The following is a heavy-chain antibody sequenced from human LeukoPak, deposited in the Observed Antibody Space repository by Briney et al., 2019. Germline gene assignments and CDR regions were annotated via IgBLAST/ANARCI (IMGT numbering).Heavy chain of an antibody. Sequence: PGGSLRLSCAAPGFTFSSYWMSWVRQAPGKGLEWVANIKQDGSEKYYVDTVKGRFTVSRDNAKNSLYLQMNSLRAEDTAVYYCAREPGDCSSTSCYGIYFDYWGQGTLVTVSS. D-gene: IGHD2-2*01. CDR2: IKQDGSEK. CDR3: AREPGDCSSTSCYGIYFDY. J-gene: IGHJ4*02. V-gene: IGHV3-7*05. CDR1: GFTFSSYW.